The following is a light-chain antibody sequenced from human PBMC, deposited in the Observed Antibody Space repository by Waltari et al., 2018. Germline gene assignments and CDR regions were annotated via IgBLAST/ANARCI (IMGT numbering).Light chain of an antibody. CDR1: SSNTGPHS. Sequence: QSVLTPPPSASGTPGQRTTTSCSGTSSNTGPHSATWYQHLPGASPQRLIYFDNQRPSGVPDRFSGSKSGSSATLAISGLQSEDEADYYCSSWDDSLKGPLFGGGTKLTVL. CDR2: FDN. CDR3: SSWDDSLKGPL. V-gene: IGLV1-44*01. J-gene: IGLJ3*02.